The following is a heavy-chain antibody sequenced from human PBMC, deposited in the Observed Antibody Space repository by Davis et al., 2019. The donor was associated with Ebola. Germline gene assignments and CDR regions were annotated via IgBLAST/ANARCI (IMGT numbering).Heavy chain of an antibody. CDR1: GFTFSSYA. CDR3: AKDRSNFNWYFDL. V-gene: IGHV3-23*01. J-gene: IGHJ2*01. Sequence: GESLKISCAASGFTFSSYAMSWVRQAPGQGLEWVSAISGSGLSTYYPDSVKGRFTVSRDKSKNTLYLQMNSLRAEDTAVYYCAKDRSNFNWYFDLWGRGTLVTVSS. D-gene: IGHD1-1*01. CDR2: ISGSGLST.